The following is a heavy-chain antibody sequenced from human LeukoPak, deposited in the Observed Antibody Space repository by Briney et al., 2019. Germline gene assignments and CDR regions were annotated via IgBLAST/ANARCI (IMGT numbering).Heavy chain of an antibody. V-gene: IGHV3-23*01. CDR3: AKDLGIGGSGF. Sequence: GGSLRLSCAASGFTFSNYAMSWVRQAPGKGLEWVSAISGSGGSTYYADSVKGRFTISRDNSKNTLHLQMNSLRADDTAVYYCAKDLGIGGSGFWGQGTLVTVSS. J-gene: IGHJ4*02. CDR2: ISGSGGST. CDR1: GFTFSNYA. D-gene: IGHD3-10*01.